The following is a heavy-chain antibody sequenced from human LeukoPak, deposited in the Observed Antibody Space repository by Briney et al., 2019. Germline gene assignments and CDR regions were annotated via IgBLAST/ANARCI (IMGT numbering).Heavy chain of an antibody. CDR3: ASGRPISQH. J-gene: IGHJ1*01. V-gene: IGHV4-39*01. D-gene: IGHD1-14*01. CDR1: GGSISSSSYY. CDR2: FYYTGTT. Sequence: SETLSLTCTVSGGSISSSSYYWGWIRQPPGKGLEWIGSFYYTGTTYYNPSLKSRVTISVDTSKNQFSLKVSSVTAADTAVYYCASGRPISQHWGQGTLVTVSS.